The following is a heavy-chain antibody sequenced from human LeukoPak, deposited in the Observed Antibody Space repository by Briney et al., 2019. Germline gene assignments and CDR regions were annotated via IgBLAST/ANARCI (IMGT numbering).Heavy chain of an antibody. D-gene: IGHD5-18*01. CDR1: GGSISSGSYY. V-gene: IGHV4-61*02. CDR2: IYTSGST. CDR3: AGDEGTAMVSLLDY. J-gene: IGHJ4*02. Sequence: SQTLSLTCTVSGGSISSGSYYWSWIRQPAGKGLEWIGRIYTSGSTNYNPSLKSRVTISVDTSKNQFSLKLSSVTAADTAVYYCAGDEGTAMVSLLDYWGQGTLVTVSP.